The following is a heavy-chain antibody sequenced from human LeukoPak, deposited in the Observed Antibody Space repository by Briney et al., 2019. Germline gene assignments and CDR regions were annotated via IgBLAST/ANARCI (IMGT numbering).Heavy chain of an antibody. D-gene: IGHD6-13*01. CDR1: GGSFSGYY. V-gene: IGHV4-34*01. CDR2: INHSGST. CDR3: ARVVPETGTTYSSSWYGMDV. J-gene: IGHJ6*02. Sequence: SETLSITCAVYGGSFSGYYWSWIRQPPGKGLEWIGEINHSGSTNYNPSLKSRVTISVDTSKNQFSLKLSSVTAADTAVYYCARVVPETGTTYSSSWYGMDVWGQGTTVTVSS.